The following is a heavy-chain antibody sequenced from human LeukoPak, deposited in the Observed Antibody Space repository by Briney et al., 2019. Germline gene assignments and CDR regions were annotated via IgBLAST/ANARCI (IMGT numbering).Heavy chain of an antibody. V-gene: IGHV1-2*02. CDR3: ARDYGTFDRGVGYL. CDR2: IDPNSGYT. D-gene: IGHD3-10*01. J-gene: IGHJ4*02. CDR1: GYTFTGYY. Sequence: EASVKVSCKASGYTFTGYYMHWVRQAPGQGLEWMGWIDPNSGYTHYAQKFQGRVTMTRDTSISTAYMELSRLRSDDTAVYYCARDYGTFDRGVGYLRGQGTLVTVSS.